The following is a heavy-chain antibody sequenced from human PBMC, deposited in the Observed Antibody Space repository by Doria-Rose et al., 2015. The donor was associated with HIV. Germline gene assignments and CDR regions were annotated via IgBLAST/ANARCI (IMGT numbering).Heavy chain of an antibody. J-gene: IGHJ4*02. V-gene: IGHV2-26*01. D-gene: IGHD6-13*01. CDR3: ARIKSSRWYHKYYFDF. Sequence: QVTLKESGPVLVKPTEALTLTCTVSGVSLSSPGMGVSWIRQPPGKALEWLANMFSDDERSYNTSLKSRLTISRGTAKSQVVLTMTDMDTVDTATYYCARIKSSRWYHKYYFDFWGQGTLVIVSA. CDR1: GVSLSSPGMG. CDR2: MFSDDER.